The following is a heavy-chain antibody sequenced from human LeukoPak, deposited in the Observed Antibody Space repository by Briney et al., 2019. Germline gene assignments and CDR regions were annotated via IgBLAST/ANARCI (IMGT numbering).Heavy chain of an antibody. CDR3: ATDPWYYYGSGIKN. Sequence: ASVKVSCKVSGYTLTELSMHWVRQAPGKGLEWMGGFDPEDGETIHAQKFQGRVTMTEDTSTDTAYMELSSLRSEDTAVYYCATDPWYYYGSGIKNWGQGTLVTVSS. J-gene: IGHJ4*02. CDR1: GYTLTELS. V-gene: IGHV1-24*01. CDR2: FDPEDGET. D-gene: IGHD3-10*01.